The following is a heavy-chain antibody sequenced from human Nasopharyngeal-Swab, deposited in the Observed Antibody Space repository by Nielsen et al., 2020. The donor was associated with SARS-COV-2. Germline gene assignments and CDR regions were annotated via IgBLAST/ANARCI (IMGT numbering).Heavy chain of an antibody. Sequence: GGSLRLSCATSGFTFSIYSMNWVRQAPGKGLEWVSYISSSGGTMYYTDSVKGRFTISRDNVKHSLFLQMNSLRDDDTAVYYCARGEWRWRYWGRGTLVTVSS. CDR3: ARGEWRWRY. CDR2: ISSSGGTM. J-gene: IGHJ4*02. CDR1: GFTFSIYS. D-gene: IGHD3-3*01. V-gene: IGHV3-48*02.